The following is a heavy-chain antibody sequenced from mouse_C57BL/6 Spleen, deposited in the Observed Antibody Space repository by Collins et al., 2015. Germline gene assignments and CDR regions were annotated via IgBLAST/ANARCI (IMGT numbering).Heavy chain of an antibody. D-gene: IGHD1-1*01. CDR1: GFTFSGYT. CDR3: ARPFYYGSSWYFDV. J-gene: IGHJ1*01. CDR2: MSNRGYTI. Sequence: EVKLVESWGSLVQPGGSLKLSCAASGFTFSGYTMSWVRQTPEKRLEWVAYMSNRGYTIYYSDTVKGRFTISRDNAKNTLYLQMSSLKSEDTAMYYCARPFYYGSSWYFDVWGAGTTVTVSS. V-gene: IGHV5-12-2*01.